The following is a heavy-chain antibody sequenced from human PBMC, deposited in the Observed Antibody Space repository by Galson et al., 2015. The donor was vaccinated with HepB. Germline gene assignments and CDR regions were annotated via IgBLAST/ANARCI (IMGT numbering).Heavy chain of an antibody. D-gene: IGHD2-15*01. CDR1: GFNFYDYA. Sequence: SLRLSCAASGFNFYDYAMHWVRQPPEKGLDWVSGVSWNSLNIVYADSVKGRFTISRDNAKNSLYLQMNSLRPEDTALYYCAKLRASGGGYFFDSWGQGTLVAVSS. CDR2: VSWNSLNI. V-gene: IGHV3-9*01. J-gene: IGHJ4*02. CDR3: AKLRASGGGYFFDS.